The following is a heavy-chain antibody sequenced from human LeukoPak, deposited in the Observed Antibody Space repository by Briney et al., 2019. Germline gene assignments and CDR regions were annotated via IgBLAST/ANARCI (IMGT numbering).Heavy chain of an antibody. J-gene: IGHJ4*02. CDR3: ARYVVYGSGKYYFDY. V-gene: IGHV4-39*01. CDR2: INYSGST. Sequence: SETLSLTCTVSGGSVSSTTYYWSWIRQPPGKGLGWIASINYSGSTYYNPSLKSRVTISVDTSENQFSLKLSSVTAADTAVYYCARYVVYGSGKYYFDYWGQGTLVTVPS. CDR1: GGSVSSTTYY. D-gene: IGHD3-10*01.